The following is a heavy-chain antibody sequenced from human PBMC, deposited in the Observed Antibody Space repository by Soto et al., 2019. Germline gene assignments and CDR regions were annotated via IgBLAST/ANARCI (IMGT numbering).Heavy chain of an antibody. CDR2: INGKSDRI. CDR3: VISTGRYFSDFDV. Sequence: EAQLVESGGGVVHPGRSLRLSCAASGFTFYDYAMHWVRQATGKGLEWVSGINGKSDRIDYADSVKGRFTSSRDNAKKSLFLQMNSLRVEDTGLYYCVISTGRYFSDFDVWGQGTLVTVSS. J-gene: IGHJ4*02. V-gene: IGHV3-9*01. CDR1: GFTFYDYA. D-gene: IGHD1-1*01.